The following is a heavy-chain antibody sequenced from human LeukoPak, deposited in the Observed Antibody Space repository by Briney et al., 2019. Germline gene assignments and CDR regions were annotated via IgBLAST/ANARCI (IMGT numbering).Heavy chain of an antibody. CDR2: IWYDGSNK. Sequence: GGSLRLSCEASGFTFSTYGMHWVRQAPGKGLEWVAVIWYDGSNKNYADSVKGRFTISRDNSKNTLYLQMNSLRAEDTAVYYCATRYCTIPACRASSYHCMDNWGKGTTVTVSS. J-gene: IGHJ6*03. CDR3: ATRYCTIPACRASSYHCMDN. CDR1: GFTFSTYG. D-gene: IGHD2-8*01. V-gene: IGHV3-33*01.